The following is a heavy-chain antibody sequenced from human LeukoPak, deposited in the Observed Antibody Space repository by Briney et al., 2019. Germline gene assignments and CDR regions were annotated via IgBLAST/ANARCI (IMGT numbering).Heavy chain of an antibody. CDR1: GFTFSIYA. CDR2: ISGSGGST. D-gene: IGHD2-2*01. V-gene: IGHV3-23*01. CDR3: AKNRLLLDYFDY. Sequence: GGSLRLSCAASGFTFSIYAMSWVRQAPGKGLEWVSAISGSGGSTYYADSVKGRFTISRDNSKNTLYLQMNSLRAEDTAVYYCAKNRLLLDYFDYWGQGTLVTVSS. J-gene: IGHJ4*02.